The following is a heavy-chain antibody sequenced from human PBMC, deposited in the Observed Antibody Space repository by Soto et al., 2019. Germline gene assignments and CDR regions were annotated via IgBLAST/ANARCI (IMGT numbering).Heavy chain of an antibody. V-gene: IGHV1-46*01. Sequence: QVQLVQSGAEVRKPGASVTISCKTSGYTFAIHYIHWVRQAPGQGLEWMGMINPNDGSTSYVQKFQGRVTMLRDTSTRTVFLNMSRLTSDDTAVFFCAREDGGGGRRHDFWGQGTLITVSS. CDR3: AREDGGGGRRHDF. J-gene: IGHJ4*02. CDR2: INPNDGST. D-gene: IGHD2-15*01. CDR1: GYTFAIHY.